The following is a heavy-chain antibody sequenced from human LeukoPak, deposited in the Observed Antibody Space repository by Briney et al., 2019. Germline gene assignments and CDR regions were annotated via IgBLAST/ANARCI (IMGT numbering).Heavy chain of an antibody. Sequence: AGGSLRLSCAASGFTFSSYAMSWVRQAPGKGLEWVSAISGSGGSTYYANSVKGRFTISRDNSKNTPYLQMNSLRAEDTAVYYCAKGMAAMVTGGEYYYYGMDVWGQGTTVTVSS. CDR3: AKGMAAMVTGGEYYYYGMDV. CDR1: GFTFSSYA. D-gene: IGHD5-18*01. J-gene: IGHJ6*02. CDR2: ISGSGGST. V-gene: IGHV3-23*01.